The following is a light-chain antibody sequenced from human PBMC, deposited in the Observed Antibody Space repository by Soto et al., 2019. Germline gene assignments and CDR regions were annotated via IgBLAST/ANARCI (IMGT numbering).Light chain of an antibody. J-gene: IGKJ4*02. CDR3: MQATQFPLT. CDR2: TIS. V-gene: IGKV2-24*01. CDR1: QSLVHSDGNTY. Sequence: DIVMTQTPLSSPVTLGQPASISCRSSQSLVHSDGNTYLRWLQQRPGQPPRLLSYTISNRFSGVPDRFSGSGAGTDFILKISRVEAEDVGVYYFMQATQFPLTFGRGTKVEIK.